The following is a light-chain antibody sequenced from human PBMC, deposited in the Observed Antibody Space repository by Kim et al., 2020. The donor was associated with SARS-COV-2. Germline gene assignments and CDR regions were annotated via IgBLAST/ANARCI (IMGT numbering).Light chain of an antibody. CDR1: SSNIGYNY. CDR2: RNN. Sequence: QLVLTQPPSASGTPGQRVTISCSGSSSNIGYNYVYWYQQLPGTAPKLLIYRNNQRPSGVPDRFSGSKSGTSASLAISGLRSEDEADYHCAAWDDSLSGLVFGGGTQLTVL. CDR3: AAWDDSLSGLV. V-gene: IGLV1-47*01. J-gene: IGLJ2*01.